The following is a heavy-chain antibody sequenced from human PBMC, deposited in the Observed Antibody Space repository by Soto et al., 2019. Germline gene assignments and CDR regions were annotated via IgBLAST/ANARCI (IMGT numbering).Heavy chain of an antibody. J-gene: IGHJ4*02. CDR2: ISSSSDTI. D-gene: IGHD2-2*02. CDR3: ARDKADRSCPSTSCYSPLDY. CDR1: GFTFSSYS. Sequence: EVQLVESGGGLVQPGGSLRLSCAASGFTFSSYSMNWVRKAPGKGLEWVSYISSSSDTIHYADSVKGRFTSSRDNAKSALYLQMNSLSDDDTAVYYCARDKADRSCPSTSCYSPLDYWGQGTLVTVSS. V-gene: IGHV3-48*02.